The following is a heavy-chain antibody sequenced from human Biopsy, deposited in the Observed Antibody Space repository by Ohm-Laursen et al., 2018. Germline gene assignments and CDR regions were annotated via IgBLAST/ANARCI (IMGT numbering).Heavy chain of an antibody. D-gene: IGHD6-19*01. CDR1: GYSFTSSY. CDR2: INPSGSTT. Sequence: ASVKASCKASGYSFTSSYMHWVRQAPGQGLEWMGMINPSGSTTSYPQIFQGRVTMARDTSKSTVYMELSSLRSADTAVYFCARNTGWYGDLYYFDYWGQGTLVTVSS. CDR3: ARNTGWYGDLYYFDY. J-gene: IGHJ4*02. V-gene: IGHV1-46*01.